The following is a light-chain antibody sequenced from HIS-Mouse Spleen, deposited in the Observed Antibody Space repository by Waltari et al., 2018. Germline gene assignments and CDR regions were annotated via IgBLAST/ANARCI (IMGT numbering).Light chain of an antibody. CDR3: CSYAGSYNYV. CDR1: SRDVGGYKY. V-gene: IGLV2-11*01. Sequence: QSALTQPRSVSGSPGQSVTISCTGTSRDVGGYKYVSWYQQHPGKAPKLMIDDVSKRPSGVPDRFSGSKSGNTASLTISGLQAEDEADYYCCSYAGSYNYVFGTGTKVTVL. CDR2: DVS. J-gene: IGLJ1*01.